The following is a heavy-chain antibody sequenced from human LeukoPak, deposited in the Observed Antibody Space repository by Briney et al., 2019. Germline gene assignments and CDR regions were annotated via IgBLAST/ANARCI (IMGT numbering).Heavy chain of an antibody. CDR1: GYTFTGYY. D-gene: IGHD3-10*01. CDR2: INPYSGGT. V-gene: IGHV1-2*02. J-gene: IGHJ6*03. Sequence: VASVKVSCKASGYTFTGYYIHWVRQAAGQGLEWMGWINPYSGGTDYAQKFQGRVTMTRDTSTSTVYMELSSLRSEDAAVYYCARGPRITMVRGGQWYYYMDVWGKGTTVTISS. CDR3: ARGPRITMVRGGQWYYYMDV.